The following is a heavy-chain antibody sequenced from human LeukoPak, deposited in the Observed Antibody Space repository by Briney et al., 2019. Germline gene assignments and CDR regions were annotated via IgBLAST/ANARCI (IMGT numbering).Heavy chain of an antibody. D-gene: IGHD3-3*01. CDR3: ARDHSGITILGDEYDYFDY. Sequence: ASVKVSCKASVGTFSSYAISWVRQAPGQGLEWMGGIIPIFGTANYAQKFQGRVTITTDESTSTAYMELSSLRSEDTAVYYCARDHSGITILGDEYDYFDYWGQGTLVTVSS. J-gene: IGHJ4*02. V-gene: IGHV1-69*05. CDR1: VGTFSSYA. CDR2: IIPIFGTA.